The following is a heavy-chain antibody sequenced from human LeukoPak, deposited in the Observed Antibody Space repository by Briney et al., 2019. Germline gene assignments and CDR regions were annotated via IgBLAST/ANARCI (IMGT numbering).Heavy chain of an antibody. CDR2: IYHSGST. D-gene: IGHD3-9*01. CDR3: AGLYYDILTGYTSSFDY. J-gene: IGHJ4*02. Sequence: PSETLSLTCAVSGYSISSGYYWGWIRQPPGKGLEWIGSIYHSGSTYYNPSLKSRVTISVDTSKNQFSLKLSSVTAADTAVYYCAGLYYDILTGYTSSFDYWGQGILVTVSS. CDR1: GYSISSGYY. V-gene: IGHV4-38-2*01.